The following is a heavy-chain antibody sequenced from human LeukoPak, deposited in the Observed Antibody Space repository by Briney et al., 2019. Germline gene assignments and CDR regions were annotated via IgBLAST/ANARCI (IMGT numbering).Heavy chain of an antibody. Sequence: SETLSLTCTVSGGSISSYYWSWIRQPPGKGLEWIGEINHSGSTNYNPSLKSRVTISVDTSKNQFSLKLSSVTAADTAVYYCARGLTTVTNDAFDIWGQGTMVTVSS. V-gene: IGHV4-34*01. J-gene: IGHJ3*02. CDR1: GGSISSYY. CDR2: INHSGST. CDR3: ARGLTTVTNDAFDI. D-gene: IGHD4-17*01.